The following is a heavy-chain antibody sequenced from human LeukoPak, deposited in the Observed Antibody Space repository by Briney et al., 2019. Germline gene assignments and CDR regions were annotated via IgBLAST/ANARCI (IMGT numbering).Heavy chain of an antibody. D-gene: IGHD3-16*02. J-gene: IGHJ6*02. Sequence: SVKVSCKASGGTFSSYAISWVRQAPGQGPEWMGGIIPIFGTANYAQKFQGRVTITADKSTSTAYMELSSLRSEDTAVYYCARSMITFGGVIVTDPYYYYGMDVWGQGTTVTVSS. CDR2: IIPIFGTA. CDR3: ARSMITFGGVIVTDPYYYYGMDV. V-gene: IGHV1-69*06. CDR1: GGTFSSYA.